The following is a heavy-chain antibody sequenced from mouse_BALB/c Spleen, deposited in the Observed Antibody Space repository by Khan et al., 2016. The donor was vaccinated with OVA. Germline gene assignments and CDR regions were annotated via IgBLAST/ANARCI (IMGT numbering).Heavy chain of an antibody. J-gene: IGHJ3*01. CDR1: GFTFSTYG. V-gene: IGHV5-6*01. D-gene: IGHD1-1*02. CDR3: TRLAYYYNSEGFAY. Sequence: EVQLVESGGDLVKPGGSLKLSCAASGFTFSTYGMSWVRQNPDKRLEWVATISSGGSYTYYVDSVKGRFNISRENAKNTLELQMSSLKSEDTAMYSCTRLAYYYNSEGFAYWGQGTLVTVSA. CDR2: ISSGGSYT.